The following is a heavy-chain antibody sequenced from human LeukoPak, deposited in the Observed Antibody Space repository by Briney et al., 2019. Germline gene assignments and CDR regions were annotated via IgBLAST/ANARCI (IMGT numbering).Heavy chain of an antibody. Sequence: GGPLRLSCVASGFSFNNHEMNWVRQAPGKGLGWVSYISSGGGSIYYADSVKGRFTISRDNAKYSLYLQTNSLRGEDTAVYYCARISTNTWYNFDYWGQGTLVTVSS. CDR2: ISSGGGSI. J-gene: IGHJ4*02. CDR1: GFSFNNHE. V-gene: IGHV3-48*03. CDR3: ARISTNTWYNFDY. D-gene: IGHD2-2*01.